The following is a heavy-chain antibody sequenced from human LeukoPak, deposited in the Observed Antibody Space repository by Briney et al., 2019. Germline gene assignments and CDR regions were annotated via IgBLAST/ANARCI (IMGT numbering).Heavy chain of an antibody. J-gene: IGHJ4*02. CDR3: ARDRVLGCLDF. Sequence: GGSLRLSCAASGFTFSSYGMHWVRQAPGKGLEWVAIISYDGNNKFYADSVKGRFTISRDNSKNTLYLQMNSLRAEDTAVYYCARDRVLGCLDFWGQGTLVTVSS. V-gene: IGHV3-30*03. CDR2: ISYDGNNK. D-gene: IGHD3-16*01. CDR1: GFTFSSYG.